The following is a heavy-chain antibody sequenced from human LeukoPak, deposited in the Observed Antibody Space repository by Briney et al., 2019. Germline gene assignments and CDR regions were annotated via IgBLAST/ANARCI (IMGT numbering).Heavy chain of an antibody. V-gene: IGHV1-46*01. Sequence: ASVKVSCKASGYTFTTNYIHWVRQAPGQGLEWIGIINPSGGSTSYAQSFQGRVTMTRDTSTSTVYMDLSSLKSEDTAVYYCAREGGSSVLNWFDSWGKGTLVTVSS. J-gene: IGHJ5*01. D-gene: IGHD1-26*01. CDR2: INPSGGST. CDR1: GYTFTTNY. CDR3: AREGGSSVLNWFDS.